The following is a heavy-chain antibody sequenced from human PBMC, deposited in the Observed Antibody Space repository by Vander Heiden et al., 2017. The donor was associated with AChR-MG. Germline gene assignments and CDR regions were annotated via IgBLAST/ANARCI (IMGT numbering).Heavy chain of an antibody. V-gene: IGHV4-59*01. CDR1: GGSISSYY. CDR2: IYYSGST. CDR3: ARDLYGSGSYYNGALYNWFDP. J-gene: IGHJ5*02. Sequence: QVQLQESGPGLVKPSETLSLTCTVSGGSISSYYWSWIRQPPGKGLEWIGYIYYSGSTNYNPSLKSRVTISVDTSKNQFSLKLSSVTAADTAVYYCARDLYGSGSYYNGALYNWFDPWGQGTLVTVSS. D-gene: IGHD3-10*01.